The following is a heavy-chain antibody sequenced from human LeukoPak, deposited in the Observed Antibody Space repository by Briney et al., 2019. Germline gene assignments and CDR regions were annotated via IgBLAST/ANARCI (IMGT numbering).Heavy chain of an antibody. CDR1: GFTFSSFG. J-gene: IGHJ3*02. CDR2: ISGSGGST. V-gene: IGHV3-23*01. Sequence: GGSLRLSCAASGFTFSSFGMSWVRQAPGKGLEWVSAISGSGGSTYYADSVKGRFTISRDNAKNSLYLQMNSLRAEDTAVYYCARESIRGGAFDIWGQGTMVTVSS. CDR3: ARESIRGGAFDI. D-gene: IGHD3-10*01.